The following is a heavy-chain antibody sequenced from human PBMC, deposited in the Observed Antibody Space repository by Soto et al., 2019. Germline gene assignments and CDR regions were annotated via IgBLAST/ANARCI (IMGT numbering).Heavy chain of an antibody. V-gene: IGHV3-7*04. Sequence: EVQLVESGGDLVQPGGSLRLSCTVSGFTFSSYWMSWVRQAPGKELEWVANIAHDGSETYYVDSVKGRFSISRDNAKNSLYLQLSSLRAEDTAVYYCAREDHSTYTCWGQGTLVTVSS. CDR1: GFTFSSYW. CDR3: AREDHSTYTC. CDR2: IAHDGSET. D-gene: IGHD4-4*01. J-gene: IGHJ4*02.